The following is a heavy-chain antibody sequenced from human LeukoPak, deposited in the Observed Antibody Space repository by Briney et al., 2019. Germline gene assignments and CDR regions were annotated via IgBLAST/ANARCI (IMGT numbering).Heavy chain of an antibody. CDR2: ISSSSSYI. CDR1: GFTFSSYR. V-gene: IGHV3-21*04. CDR3: ARDWTIVVVTALPRDDAFDI. J-gene: IGHJ3*02. D-gene: IGHD2-21*02. Sequence: GGSLRLSCTVSGFTFSSYRMNWVRQAPGKGLEWVSFISSSSSYIYYADSVKGRLTISRDNARNSLYLQMNSLRSEDTAVYYCARDWTIVVVTALPRDDAFDIWGQGTMVTVSS.